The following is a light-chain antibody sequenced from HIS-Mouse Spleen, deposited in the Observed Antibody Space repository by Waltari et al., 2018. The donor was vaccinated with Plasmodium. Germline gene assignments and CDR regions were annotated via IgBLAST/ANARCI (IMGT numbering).Light chain of an antibody. J-gene: IGLJ3*02. CDR2: YYSDSDK. V-gene: IGLV5-37*01. CDR3: MIWPSNASGV. Sequence: QPVLTQPPSSSASPGESARLTCTLPSDITVGRYNIYWYQQKPGSPPRYLLSYYSDSDKGQGSGVPSRFSGSKDASANTGILLISGLQSEDEADYYCMIWPSNASGVFGGGTKLTVL. CDR1: SDITVGRYN.